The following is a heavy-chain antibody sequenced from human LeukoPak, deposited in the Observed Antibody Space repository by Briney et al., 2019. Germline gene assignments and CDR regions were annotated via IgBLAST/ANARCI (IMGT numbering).Heavy chain of an antibody. Sequence: SETLSLTCIVSGDSINTNTYYWGWIRRPPGKGLEWIGSIYYTGSTYYNPSLKSRVTISVDTSKNQFSLKLTSVTAADTAMYYCASHYDILTGYEYWGQGTLVTVSS. CDR2: IYYTGST. CDR3: ASHYDILTGYEY. D-gene: IGHD3-9*01. V-gene: IGHV4-39*01. J-gene: IGHJ4*02. CDR1: GDSINTNTYY.